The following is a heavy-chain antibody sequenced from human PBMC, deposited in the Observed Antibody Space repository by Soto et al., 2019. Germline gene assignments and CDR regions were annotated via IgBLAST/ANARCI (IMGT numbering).Heavy chain of an antibody. D-gene: IGHD1-26*01. J-gene: IGHJ4*02. CDR2: IWYDGSNK. CDR3: ARPSRQKWELSY. CDR1: GFTFSSYG. Sequence: QVQLVESGGGVVQPGRSLRLSCAASGFTFSSYGMHWVRQAPGKGLEWVAVIWYDGSNKYYADSVKGRFTISRDNSKNTLYLQVNSLRAEDTAVYYCARPSRQKWELSYWGQGTLVTVSS. V-gene: IGHV3-33*01.